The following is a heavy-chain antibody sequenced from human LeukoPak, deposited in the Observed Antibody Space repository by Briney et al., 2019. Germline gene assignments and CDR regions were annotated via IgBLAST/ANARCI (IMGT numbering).Heavy chain of an antibody. Sequence: GGSLRLSCAASGFSFSNYGIHWVRQAPGKGLEWVAVISYDGSKTYYVDSVKGRFTISRDKSKNTVYLQMDSLRPEDTAIYYCAKALTTETSAEPDYWGQGTLVTVSS. CDR2: ISYDGSKT. J-gene: IGHJ4*02. D-gene: IGHD4-17*01. CDR1: GFSFSNYG. V-gene: IGHV3-30*18. CDR3: AKALTTETSAEPDY.